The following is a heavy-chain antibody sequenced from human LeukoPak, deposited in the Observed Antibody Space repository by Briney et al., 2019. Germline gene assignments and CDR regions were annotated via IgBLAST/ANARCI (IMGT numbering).Heavy chain of an antibody. Sequence: SETLSLTCAVYGGSFSGYYWSWIRQPPGKGLEWIGEINHSGSTNYNPSLKSRVTISVDTSKNQFSLKLSSVTAADTAVYYCARALGGIVEGYYSMDVWGKGTTVTVSS. J-gene: IGHJ6*04. CDR1: GGSFSGYY. CDR3: ARALGGIVEGYYSMDV. D-gene: IGHD2-15*01. CDR2: INHSGST. V-gene: IGHV4-34*01.